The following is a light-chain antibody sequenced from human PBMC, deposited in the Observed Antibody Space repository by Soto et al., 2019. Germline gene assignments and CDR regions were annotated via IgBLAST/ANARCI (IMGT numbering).Light chain of an antibody. V-gene: IGKV3-20*01. CDR1: QSVSSNY. CDR3: QQYGSSPWT. Sequence: EIVLTQSPGTLSLSPGERATLSCRASQSVSSNYLAWYQQKPGQAPRPLIYGASSRATGIPDRFSGSGAGTDSTLTVGHLEPEDFAVYYCQQYGSSPWTFGQVTKVEIK. J-gene: IGKJ1*01. CDR2: GAS.